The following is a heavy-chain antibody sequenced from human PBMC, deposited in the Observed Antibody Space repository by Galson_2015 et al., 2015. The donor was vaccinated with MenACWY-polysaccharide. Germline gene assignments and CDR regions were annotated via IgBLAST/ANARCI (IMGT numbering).Heavy chain of an antibody. Sequence: ETLSLTCAVSDYSIRSGYFWGWIRQPPGKGLEWIASIFHSGTTYYNPSLKSRVTISVDTSKNQFSLNLSSVTAADTAVYYCARVEKYSGSFYILYWGQGTLVTVSS. CDR3: ARVEKYSGSFYILY. D-gene: IGHD1-26*01. CDR1: DYSIRSGYF. V-gene: IGHV4-38-2*01. CDR2: IFHSGTT. J-gene: IGHJ4*02.